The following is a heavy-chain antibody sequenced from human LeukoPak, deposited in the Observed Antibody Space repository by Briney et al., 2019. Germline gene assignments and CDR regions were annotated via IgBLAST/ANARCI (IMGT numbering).Heavy chain of an antibody. CDR1: GFTFSSSW. J-gene: IGHJ4*02. CDR2: IKDDGRDK. Sequence: PGGSPSLSCAASGFTFSSSWMTWVRQAPGKGLKWVASIKDDGRDKYYVDSMKGRFTISRDNAKNSAFLQMNSLRAEDTAVYYCARDPGRGFDYWGQGALVTVSS. CDR3: ARDPGRGFDY. D-gene: IGHD1-26*01. V-gene: IGHV3-7*01.